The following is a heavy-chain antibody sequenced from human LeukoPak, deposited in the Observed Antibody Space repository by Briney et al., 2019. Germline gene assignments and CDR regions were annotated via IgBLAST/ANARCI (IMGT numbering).Heavy chain of an antibody. CDR3: ARHSGYFPGGDCYVPFDS. Sequence: PGGSLRLSXAASRFAFNTYWMTWVRQAPGKGVEWVANIKQDGSEKYYLDSVKGRFTISRDNAKNSLFLQMTSLRVEDTGLYYCARHSGYFPGGDCYVPFDSWGQGTLVTVSS. CDR2: IKQDGSEK. J-gene: IGHJ4*02. V-gene: IGHV3-7*01. D-gene: IGHD2-21*02. CDR1: RFAFNTYW.